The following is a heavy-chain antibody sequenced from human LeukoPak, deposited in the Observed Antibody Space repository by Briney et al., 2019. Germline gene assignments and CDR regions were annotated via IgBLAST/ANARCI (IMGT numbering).Heavy chain of an antibody. D-gene: IGHD3-9*01. CDR2: IYHRGST. CDR3: ARSINHYDILTGSPFDP. V-gene: IGHV4-4*02. J-gene: IGHJ5*02. Sequence: SGTLSLTCAVSGASISSSNWWSWVRQPPGKGLEWIGEIYHRGSTNYNPSLRNRVTMSVDKSKNQFSLKLSSVTAADTAVYYCARSINHYDILTGSPFDPWGQGTLVTVSS. CDR1: GASISSSNW.